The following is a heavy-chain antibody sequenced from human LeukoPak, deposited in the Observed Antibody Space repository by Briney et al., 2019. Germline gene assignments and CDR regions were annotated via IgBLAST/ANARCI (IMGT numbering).Heavy chain of an antibody. CDR2: ISSSGSTI. D-gene: IGHD6-13*01. CDR1: GFTFSDYY. V-gene: IGHV3-11*01. Sequence: GGSLRLSCAASGFTFSDYYMSWIRQAPGKGLEWVSYISSSGSTIYYADSVKGRFTISRDNAKNSLYLQMNSLRAEDTAVYYCARYSSSWYHYGMDVWGQGTTVTVSS. CDR3: ARYSSSWYHYGMDV. J-gene: IGHJ6*02.